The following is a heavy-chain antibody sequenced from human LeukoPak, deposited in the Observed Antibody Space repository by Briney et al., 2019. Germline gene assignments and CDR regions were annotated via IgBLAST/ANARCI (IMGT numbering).Heavy chain of an antibody. V-gene: IGHV4-4*02. D-gene: IGHD3-22*01. CDR1: GGSISSSNW. J-gene: IGHJ1*01. Sequence: SETLSLTCAVSGGSISSSNWWSWVRQPPGKGLEWIGEIYHSGSTNYNPSLKSRVTISVDTSKNQFSLKLSSVTAADTAVYYCVRDHYYDSSGYTFRHWGQGTLVTVSS. CDR2: IYHSGST. CDR3: VRDHYYDSSGYTFRH.